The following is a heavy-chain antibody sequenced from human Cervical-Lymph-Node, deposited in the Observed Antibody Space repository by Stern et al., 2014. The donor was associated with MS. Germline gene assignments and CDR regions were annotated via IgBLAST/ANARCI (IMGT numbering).Heavy chain of an antibody. J-gene: IGHJ4*02. Sequence: VQLVESGAEVKKPGSSVKVSCKASGGTFNTNVISWVRQAPGQGLEWMGGIIPIFGTALYAQKVQGRVTITANESTPAGYMELSSLRSEDTAFYYCARAAYSTSSYNYWGQGTLVIVSS. D-gene: IGHD6-6*01. V-gene: IGHV1-69*01. CDR1: GGTFNTNV. CDR2: IIPIFGTA. CDR3: ARAAYSTSSYNY.